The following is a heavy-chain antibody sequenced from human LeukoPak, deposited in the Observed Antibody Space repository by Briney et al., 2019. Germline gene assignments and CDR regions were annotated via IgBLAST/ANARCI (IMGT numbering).Heavy chain of an antibody. CDR3: ARQKCTSASCLTKNAFDI. D-gene: IGHD2-2*01. CDR2: IYTSGST. CDR1: GSISGYY. V-gene: IGHV4-4*09. Sequence: SETLSLTCTVSGSISGYYWSWIRQPPGKGLEWIGYIYTSGSTNYNPSLESRVTISVDTSRNQFSLDLSSVTAADTAVYYCARQKCTSASCLTKNAFDIWGQGTMVTVSS. J-gene: IGHJ3*02.